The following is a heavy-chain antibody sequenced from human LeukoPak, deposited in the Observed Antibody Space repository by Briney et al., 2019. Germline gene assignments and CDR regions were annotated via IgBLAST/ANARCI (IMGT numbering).Heavy chain of an antibody. CDR2: TRNKANSYTP. D-gene: IGHD5-18*01. Sequence: GGSLRLSCAASGFTFSDHHMDWVRQAPGKGVEWVGRTRNKANSYTPEYAASGKGKFIISRDDSRNSLYLQMNSLKTEHSAVYYCARVKAGGYSYGFDYWGQGILVTASS. CDR3: ARVKAGGYSYGFDY. J-gene: IGHJ4*02. CDR1: GFTFSDHH. V-gene: IGHV3-72*01.